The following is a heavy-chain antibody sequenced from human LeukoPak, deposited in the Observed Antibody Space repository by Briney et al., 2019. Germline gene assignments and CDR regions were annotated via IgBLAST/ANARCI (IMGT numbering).Heavy chain of an antibody. CDR1: GFTFSSYW. J-gene: IGHJ4*02. V-gene: IGHV3-74*01. D-gene: IGHD6-6*01. Sequence: GGSLRLSCAASGFTFSSYWMHWVRQAPGKGLVWVSRINSDGSSTSYADSVRGRFSISRDNAKNTLYLQMSSLRAEDTAVYYCARGLSGYASSLGYWGQGTLVTVSA. CDR2: INSDGSST. CDR3: ARGLSGYASSLGY.